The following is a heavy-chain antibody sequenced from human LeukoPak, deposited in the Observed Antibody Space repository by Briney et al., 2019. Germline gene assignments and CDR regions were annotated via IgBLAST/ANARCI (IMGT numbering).Heavy chain of an antibody. CDR2: VYYSANT. CDR1: GVSISSSTNY. J-gene: IGHJ6*03. V-gene: IGHV4-39*07. Sequence: SETLSLTCTVSGVSISSSTNYWGWIRQPPGQELEWIGSVYYSANTYYNPSLKSRVTISVDTSKNQVSLKLSSVTAADTVVYYCARVSYGLLLKYYYMDVWGKGTTVTVSS. CDR3: ARVSYGLLLKYYYMDV. D-gene: IGHD5-18*01.